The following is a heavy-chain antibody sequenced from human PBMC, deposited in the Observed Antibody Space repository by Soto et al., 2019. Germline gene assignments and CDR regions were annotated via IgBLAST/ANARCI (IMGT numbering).Heavy chain of an antibody. D-gene: IGHD1-26*01. Sequence: VSCKASGDSFTSYGISWARQAPGQGLEWMGWISAYNGNTNYAQKLQGRVTMTTDTSTSTAYMELRSLRSDDTAVYYCARASGSSYWFDPWGQGTLVTVSS. J-gene: IGHJ5*02. CDR3: ARASGSSYWFDP. CDR2: ISAYNGNT. V-gene: IGHV1-18*01. CDR1: GDSFTSYG.